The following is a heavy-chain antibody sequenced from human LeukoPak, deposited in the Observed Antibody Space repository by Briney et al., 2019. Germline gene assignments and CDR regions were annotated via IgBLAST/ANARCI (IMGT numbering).Heavy chain of an antibody. V-gene: IGHV4-59*01. D-gene: IGHD5-18*01. Sequence: SETLSLTCTVSGGSISSYYWSWIRQPPGKGLEWIGYIYYSGSTNYNPSLKSRVTISVDTSKNQFSLKLSSVTAADTAVYYCARGPGGDHLQEIQPAWYFDYWGQGTLVTVSS. CDR3: ARGPGGDHLQEIQPAWYFDY. J-gene: IGHJ4*02. CDR2: IYYSGST. CDR1: GGSISSYY.